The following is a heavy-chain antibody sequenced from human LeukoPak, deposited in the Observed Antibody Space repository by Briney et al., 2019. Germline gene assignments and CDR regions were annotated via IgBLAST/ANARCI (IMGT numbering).Heavy chain of an antibody. D-gene: IGHD5-12*01. Sequence: PGGSLRLSCAASGFTFSNAWMSWVRQAPGKGLEWVGRIKSKTDGGTTDYAAPVKGRFTISRDDSKSTLYLQMNSLKTEDTAVYYCTTDGYSGYDSLAPYWGQGTLVTVSS. J-gene: IGHJ4*02. CDR3: TTDGYSGYDSLAPY. CDR1: GFTFSNAW. V-gene: IGHV3-15*01. CDR2: IKSKTDGGTT.